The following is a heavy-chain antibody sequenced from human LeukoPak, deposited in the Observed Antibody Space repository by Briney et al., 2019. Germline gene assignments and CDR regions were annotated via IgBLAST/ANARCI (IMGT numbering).Heavy chain of an antibody. D-gene: IGHD3-10*01. V-gene: IGHV4-59*01. Sequence: NASETLSLTCTASGGSINNYYWSWIRQPPGKALEWIGYIYYDGSTNYNPSLRSRVTISLDMSKNQFSLKLNSVTAADTAVYYCARSHGSGSYYNLNDYWGQGTLVTVSS. CDR3: ARSHGSGSYYNLNDY. CDR1: GGSINNYY. CDR2: IYYDGST. J-gene: IGHJ4*02.